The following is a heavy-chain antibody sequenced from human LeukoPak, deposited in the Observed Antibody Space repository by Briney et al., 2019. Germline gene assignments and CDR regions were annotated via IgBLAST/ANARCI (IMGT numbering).Heavy chain of an antibody. Sequence: GGSLRLSCAASGFTFSSYGMHWVRQAPGKGLEWVAVIWYDGSDKYYADSVKGRFTISRDNSKNTLYLQMNSLRAEDTAVYCCARDLVGYWGQGTLVTVSS. CDR2: IWYDGSDK. J-gene: IGHJ4*02. V-gene: IGHV3-33*01. CDR1: GFTFSSYG. CDR3: ARDLVGY.